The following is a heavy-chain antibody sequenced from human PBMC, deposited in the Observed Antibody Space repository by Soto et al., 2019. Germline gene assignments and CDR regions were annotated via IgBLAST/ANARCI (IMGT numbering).Heavy chain of an antibody. CDR3: ARVVLSITRGAFDA. V-gene: IGHV4-4*02. CDR2: ISQSGTA. Sequence: QVHLQESGPGLVKPSGTLSLTCAVSGDSISSSHWWTWVRESPGKGLDYIGEISQSGTANSNPSLKSRVTLSVDKSKNHFSLTMTSVTAADTAVYYCARVVLSITRGAFDAWGQGTPVTVSP. D-gene: IGHD1-20*01. J-gene: IGHJ3*01. CDR1: GDSISSSHW.